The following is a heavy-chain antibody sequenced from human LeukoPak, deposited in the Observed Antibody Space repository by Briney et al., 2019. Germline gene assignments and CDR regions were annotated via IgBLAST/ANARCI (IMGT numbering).Heavy chain of an antibody. V-gene: IGHV3-49*04. J-gene: IGHJ4*02. Sequence: GSLRLSCTASGFTFGEYAMSWVRQAPGKGLEWVGFIRSKAYGGTTEYAASVKGRFTISRDGSKSIAYLQMSSLKTEDTAVYYCTRVFRGVIIDYWGQGTLVTVSS. CDR2: IRSKAYGGTT. CDR3: TRVFRGVIIDY. D-gene: IGHD3-10*01. CDR1: GFTFGEYA.